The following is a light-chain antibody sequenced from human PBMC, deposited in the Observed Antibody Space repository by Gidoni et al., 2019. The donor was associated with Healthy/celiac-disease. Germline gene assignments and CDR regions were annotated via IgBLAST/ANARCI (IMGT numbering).Light chain of an antibody. V-gene: IGLV2-14*01. CDR2: EVS. CDR3: SSYTSSSTLYV. J-gene: IGLJ1*01. Sequence: QSALTPPASVSGSPGQSITISCTGTSSDVGGYNYASWYQQHPGKAPKLMIYEVSNRPSGVPDRFSGSKSGNTASLTISGLQAEDEADYYCSSYTSSSTLYVFGTGTKVTVL. CDR1: SSDVGGYNY.